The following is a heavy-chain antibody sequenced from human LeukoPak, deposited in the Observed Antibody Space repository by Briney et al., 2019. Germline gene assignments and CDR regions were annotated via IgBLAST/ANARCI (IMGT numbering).Heavy chain of an antibody. V-gene: IGHV4-59*01. J-gene: IGHJ4*02. Sequence: SETLSLTCTVSGGSISSYYWSWIRQPPGKGLEWIGYIYYSGSTNYNPSLKSRVTISVDTSKNQFSLKLSSVTAADTAVYFCARRIAVTGHFDYWGQGTLVTVSS. CDR3: ARRIAVTGHFDY. CDR2: IYYSGST. D-gene: IGHD6-19*01. CDR1: GGSISSYY.